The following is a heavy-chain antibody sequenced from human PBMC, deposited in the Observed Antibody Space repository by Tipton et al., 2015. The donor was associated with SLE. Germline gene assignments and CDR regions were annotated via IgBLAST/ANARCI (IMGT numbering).Heavy chain of an antibody. CDR1: GDSISSGRHY. J-gene: IGHJ4*02. CDR3: ARHPCTNRICTFVY. Sequence: TLSLTCTVSGDSISSGRHYWSWIRQPAGKGLECIGHIYENGGTNYNPSLRSRVTMSVDTSKNQFSLDLPSLTAADTAVYYCARHPCTNRICTFVYRGQGILVPLSS. D-gene: IGHD2-8*01. CDR2: IYENGGT. V-gene: IGHV4-61*09.